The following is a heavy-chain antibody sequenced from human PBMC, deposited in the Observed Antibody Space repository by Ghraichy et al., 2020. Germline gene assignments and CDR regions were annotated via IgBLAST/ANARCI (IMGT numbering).Heavy chain of an antibody. J-gene: IGHJ6*02. D-gene: IGHD1-1*01. CDR2: IDHSGST. Sequence: SETLSLTCGVYGGSFRAYSWTWIRQAPGKGLDYFGQIDHSGSTDHNPSLRSRVTMSVDTSRNQFSLKLSSVTAADTALYYCARATTWDGMDVWGQGTTVIVSS. V-gene: IGHV4-34*01. CDR3: ARATTWDGMDV. CDR1: GGSFRAYS.